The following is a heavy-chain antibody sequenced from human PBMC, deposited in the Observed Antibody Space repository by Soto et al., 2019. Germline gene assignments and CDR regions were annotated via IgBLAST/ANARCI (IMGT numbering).Heavy chain of an antibody. V-gene: IGHV1-3*01. Sequence: ASVKVSCKASGYTFTSYAMHWVRQAPGQRLEWMGWINAGNGNTKYSQKFQGRVTITRDTSASTACMELSSLRSDDTAVYYCAREHYDILTGYYRLCDYWGQGTLVTVS. D-gene: IGHD3-9*01. J-gene: IGHJ4*02. CDR2: INAGNGNT. CDR3: AREHYDILTGYYRLCDY. CDR1: GYTFTSYA.